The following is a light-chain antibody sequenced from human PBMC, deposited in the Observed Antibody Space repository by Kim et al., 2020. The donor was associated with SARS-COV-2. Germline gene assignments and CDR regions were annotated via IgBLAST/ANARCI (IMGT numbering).Light chain of an antibody. CDR2: KAS. V-gene: IGKV1-5*03. Sequence: DIQMTQSPSTLSASVGDRVTITCRASQSINNWLAWYQQKPGKAPKLLIYKASILESGVPSRFSGSGSGTEFTLTISSLQSDDFATYYCQQYNRYFTFGPGTKVDIK. CDR3: QQYNRYFT. J-gene: IGKJ3*01. CDR1: QSINNW.